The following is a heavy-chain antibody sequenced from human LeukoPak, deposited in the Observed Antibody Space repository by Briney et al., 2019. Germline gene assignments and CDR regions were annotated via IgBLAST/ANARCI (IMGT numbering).Heavy chain of an antibody. J-gene: IGHJ3*02. D-gene: IGHD2-21*02. CDR1: GFTFSNAW. V-gene: IGHV3-15*01. Sequence: PGGSLRLSCAASGFTFSNAWMSWVRQAPGKGLEGVGRIKSKTDGGTTDYAAPVKGRFTISRDDSKNTLYLQMNSLKTEDTAVYYCTTASSFGVVTAGAFDIWGQGTMVTVSS. CDR3: TTASSFGVVTAGAFDI. CDR2: IKSKTDGGTT.